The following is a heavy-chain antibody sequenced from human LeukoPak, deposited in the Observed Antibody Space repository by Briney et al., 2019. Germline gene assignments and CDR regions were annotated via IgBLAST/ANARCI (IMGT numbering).Heavy chain of an antibody. J-gene: IGHJ4*02. CDR1: GFTVSNHY. D-gene: IGHD1-26*01. V-gene: IGHV3-53*01. CDR3: ARGGSYFDY. CDR2: IYTGFSA. Sequence: GGSLRLSCAASGFTVSNHYVTWVRQPPGKGLEWVSVIYTGFSADYADSVKGRFTISRDNSNNTLDLQMNSLRAEDTAVYYCARGGSYFDYWGQGTLVTVSS.